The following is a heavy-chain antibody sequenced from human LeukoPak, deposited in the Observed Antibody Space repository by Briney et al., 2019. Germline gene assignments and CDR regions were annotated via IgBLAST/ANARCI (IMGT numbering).Heavy chain of an antibody. CDR2: IYYSGST. Sequence: SETLSLTCTVSGGSISSYYWSWTRQPPGKGLEWIGYIYYSGSTNYNPSLKSRVTISVDTSKNQFSLKLSSVTAADTAVYYCAGGDAFDIWGQGTMVTVSS. V-gene: IGHV4-59*01. J-gene: IGHJ3*02. CDR1: GGSISSYY. D-gene: IGHD3-16*01. CDR3: AGGDAFDI.